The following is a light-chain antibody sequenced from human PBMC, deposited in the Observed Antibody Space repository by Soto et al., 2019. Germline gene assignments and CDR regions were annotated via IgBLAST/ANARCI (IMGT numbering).Light chain of an antibody. CDR3: QHYGSSPPEFT. V-gene: IGKV3-20*01. CDR1: QSVSSNY. J-gene: IGKJ3*01. Sequence: EIVLTQSPGTLSLSPGERATLSCRASQSVSSNYLAWNQQRPGQAPRLLIFGASYRAAGIPDRFSGSGSGTDFILTISRLEPEDFAVYYCQHYGSSPPEFTFGPGTKVDIK. CDR2: GAS.